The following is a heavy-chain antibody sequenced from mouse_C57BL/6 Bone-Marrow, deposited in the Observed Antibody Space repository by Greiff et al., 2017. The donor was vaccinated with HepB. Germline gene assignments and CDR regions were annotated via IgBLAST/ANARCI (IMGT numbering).Heavy chain of an antibody. CDR1: GYTFTSYW. CDR3: TRCRYYGSSSYWYFDV. J-gene: IGHJ1*03. Sequence: EVHLVESGTVLARPGASVKMSCKTSGYTFTSYWMHWVKQRPGQGLEWIGAIYPGNSDTSYNQKFKGKAKLTAVTSASTAYMELSSLTSEDSAVYYCTRCRYYGSSSYWYFDVWGTGTTVTVSS. V-gene: IGHV1-5*01. D-gene: IGHD1-1*01. CDR2: IYPGNSDT.